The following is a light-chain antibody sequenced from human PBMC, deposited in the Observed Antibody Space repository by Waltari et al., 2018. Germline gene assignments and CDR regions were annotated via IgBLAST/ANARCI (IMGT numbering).Light chain of an antibody. Sequence: DIRMTQSPSSLSASVGDRVTITCRASESIDTYLNWYQHKPGKAPEPLIYAASILQGGVPSRFTGSGPGTYFTLTINSLQPEDFATYYCQQSYTTPFTFGPGTKVD. J-gene: IGKJ3*01. V-gene: IGKV1-39*01. CDR3: QQSYTTPFT. CDR2: AAS. CDR1: ESIDTY.